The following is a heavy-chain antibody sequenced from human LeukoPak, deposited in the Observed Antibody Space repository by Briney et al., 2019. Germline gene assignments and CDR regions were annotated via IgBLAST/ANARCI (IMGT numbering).Heavy chain of an antibody. J-gene: IGHJ4*02. CDR3: ARITMIDGGVDY. Sequence: GRSLRLSCAASGFTFSSYGMHWVRQAPGKGLEWVAVISNDGSNKHYADSVKGRSTISRDNSKNTLYLQMNSLRAEDTAVYYCARITMIDGGVDYWGQGTLVTVSS. CDR2: ISNDGSNK. CDR1: GFTFSSYG. V-gene: IGHV3-30*03. D-gene: IGHD3-22*01.